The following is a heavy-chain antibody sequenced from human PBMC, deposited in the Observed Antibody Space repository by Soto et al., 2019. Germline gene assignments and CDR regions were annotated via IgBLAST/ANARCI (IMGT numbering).Heavy chain of an antibody. CDR2: IYYNGST. Sequence: TLSLTCTVSGDSISSADYYWSWIRQPPGKGLEWIGYIYYNGSTYYNPSLKSRVTISVDTSKNQFSLKLSSVTAADTAVYYCARLGGDYDNWGQGTLVTVSS. V-gene: IGHV4-30-4*01. D-gene: IGHD2-21*01. CDR1: GDSISSADYY. CDR3: ARLGGDYDN. J-gene: IGHJ4*02.